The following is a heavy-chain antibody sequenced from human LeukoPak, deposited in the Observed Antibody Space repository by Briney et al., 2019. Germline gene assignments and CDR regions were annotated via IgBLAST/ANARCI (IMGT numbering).Heavy chain of an antibody. D-gene: IGHD1-26*01. CDR1: GGSISSSSNY. J-gene: IGHJ4*02. V-gene: IGHV4-39*01. CDR2: ISYSGST. CDR3: ARHETGGSYPLDY. Sequence: SETLSLTCTVSGGSISSSSNYWGWIRQPPGKGLEWIGTISYSGSTYYNPSLKTRVTISVDTSKNQFSLKLTSVTAADTAMYYCARHETGGSYPLDYWGQGALVTVSS.